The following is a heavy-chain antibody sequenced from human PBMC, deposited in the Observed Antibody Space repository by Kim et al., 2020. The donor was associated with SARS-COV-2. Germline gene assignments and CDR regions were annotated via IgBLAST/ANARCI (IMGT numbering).Heavy chain of an antibody. V-gene: IGHV4-39*01. CDR2: IYYSGST. CDR1: GGSISSSTYY. CDR3: ARGYSTSFRSYYGMDV. D-gene: IGHD6-6*01. J-gene: IGHJ6*01. Sequence: SETLSLTCTVSGGSISSSTYYWGWIRQPPGKGLEWIGSIYYSGSTYYNPSLKSRVTISVDTSKNQFSLKLSSVTAADTAVYYCARGYSTSFRSYYGMDV.